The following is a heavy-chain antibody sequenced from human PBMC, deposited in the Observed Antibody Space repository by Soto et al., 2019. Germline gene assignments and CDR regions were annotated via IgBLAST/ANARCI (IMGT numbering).Heavy chain of an antibody. CDR2: IIPIFGRA. V-gene: IGHV1-69*01. CDR1: GGTFSSYA. J-gene: IGHJ4*02. CDR3: GRQYRRGAVPYFDY. Sequence: QVQLVQSGAEVKKPGSSVKVSCKASGGTFSSYAISWVRQAPGQGLEWMGGIIPIFGRANYAQKFQGRVTITEDESPRKGYMELSRLRSEGKAVYYCGRQYRRGAVPYFDYWGQGTLVTVSS. D-gene: IGHD6-19*01.